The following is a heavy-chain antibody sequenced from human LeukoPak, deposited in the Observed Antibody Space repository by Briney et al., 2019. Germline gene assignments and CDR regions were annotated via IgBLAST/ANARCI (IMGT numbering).Heavy chain of an antibody. CDR3: AREEIAAAGTRLDP. J-gene: IGHJ5*02. D-gene: IGHD6-13*01. CDR2: ISSSSSYI. Sequence: GGSLRLSCAASGFTFSSYSMNWVRQAPGKGLEWVSSISSSSSYIYYADSVKGRFTISRDNAKNSLYLQMNSLRAEDTAVYYSAREEIAAAGTRLDPWGQGTLVTVYS. V-gene: IGHV3-21*01. CDR1: GFTFSSYS.